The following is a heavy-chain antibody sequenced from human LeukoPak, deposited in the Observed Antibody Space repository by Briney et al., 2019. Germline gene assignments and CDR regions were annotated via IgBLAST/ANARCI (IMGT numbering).Heavy chain of an antibody. CDR2: IYYSGST. CDR1: GGSISNTNYY. CDR3: ARGDYGIDY. D-gene: IGHD4-17*01. V-gene: IGHV4-39*07. Sequence: SETLSLTCTVSGGSISNTNYYWGWIRQPPGKGLEWIGTIYYSGSTYYNPSLKSRVTISADTSKNQFSLNLSSVTAADTAVYYCARGDYGIDYWGQGTLVTVSS. J-gene: IGHJ4*02.